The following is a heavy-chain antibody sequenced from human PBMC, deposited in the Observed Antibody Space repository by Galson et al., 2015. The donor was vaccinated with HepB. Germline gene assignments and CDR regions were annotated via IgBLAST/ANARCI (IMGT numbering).Heavy chain of an antibody. CDR3: ASVQLTGPDGDAFDI. J-gene: IGHJ3*02. D-gene: IGHD7-27*01. CDR2: INHSGST. Sequence: SETLSLTCAVYGGSFSGYYWSWIRQPPGKGLEWIGEINHSGSTNYNPSLKSRVTISVDTSKNQFSLKLSSVTAADTAVYYCASVQLTGPDGDAFDIWGQGTMVTVSS. CDR1: GGSFSGYY. V-gene: IGHV4-34*01.